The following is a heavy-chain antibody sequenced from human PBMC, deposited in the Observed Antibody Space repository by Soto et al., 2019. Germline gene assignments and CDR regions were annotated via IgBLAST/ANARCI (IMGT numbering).Heavy chain of an antibody. V-gene: IGHV3-74*01. J-gene: IGHJ4*02. D-gene: IGHD3-10*01. CDR2: ISDDGSRI. CDR1: GFVFNMYW. CDR3: VRGPRPSSVGTGAF. Sequence: EVQLVQSGGGLVQPGGSVRLSCAASGFVFNMYWMHWVRQAPGKGLERVSRISDDGSRIHYADSVKGRFSISRDNAQNILFLEITALRDDDTAVYYCVRGPRPSSVGTGAFWGQGSPVTVSS.